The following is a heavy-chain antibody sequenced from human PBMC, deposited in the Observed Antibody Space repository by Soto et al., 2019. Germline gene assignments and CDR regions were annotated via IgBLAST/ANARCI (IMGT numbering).Heavy chain of an antibody. D-gene: IGHD6-6*01. CDR3: ARAIAARRVYYYYGMDV. Sequence: QVQLQQWGAGLLKPSETLSLTCAVYGGSFSGYYWSWIRQPPGKGLECIGEINHSGSTNYNPSLKSRVTISVDTSKNQFSLKLSSVNAADTAVYYCARAIAARRVYYYYGMDVWGQGTTVTVSS. V-gene: IGHV4-34*01. J-gene: IGHJ6*02. CDR1: GGSFSGYY. CDR2: INHSGST.